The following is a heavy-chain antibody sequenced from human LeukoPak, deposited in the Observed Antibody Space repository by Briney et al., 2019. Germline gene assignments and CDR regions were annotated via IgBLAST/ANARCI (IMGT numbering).Heavy chain of an antibody. Sequence: GGSLRLSCAASGVTVSDYAMTWVRQAPGKGLEWVSSISASGVMTYYADSVKGRFTVSRDNSKNSLYLQMKSLTAADTAVYYCAKDRSIGTYYTFDHWGQGTLVSVSS. CDR3: AKDRSIGTYYTFDH. CDR2: ISASGVMT. V-gene: IGHV3-23*01. CDR1: GVTVSDYA. J-gene: IGHJ4*02. D-gene: IGHD1-26*01.